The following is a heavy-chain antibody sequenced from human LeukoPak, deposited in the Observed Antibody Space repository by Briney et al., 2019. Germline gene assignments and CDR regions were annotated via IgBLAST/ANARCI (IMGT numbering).Heavy chain of an antibody. V-gene: IGHV4-59*01. Sequence: SETLSLTCTVSGGSISSYNWNWIRQPPGKGLEWIGYIYYSGSTNYNPSLKSRVTISVDTSRNQFSLRLSSVTAADTAVYYCAREGGPYRPLDYSGQGALVTVSS. CDR2: IYYSGST. CDR1: GGSISSYN. CDR3: AREGGPYRPLDY. J-gene: IGHJ4*02.